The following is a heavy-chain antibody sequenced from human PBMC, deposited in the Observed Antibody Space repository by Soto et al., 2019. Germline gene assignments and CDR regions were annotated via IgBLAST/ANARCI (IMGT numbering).Heavy chain of an antibody. Sequence: GGSLRLSCAASGFTFSSYAMSWVRQAPGKGLEWVSSISGSGGSTYYADSVKGRFTISRDNSKNTLYLQMSSLRAEDTAVYYCANHYGDYADFYYWGKGSMVTVSS. J-gene: IGHJ4*02. V-gene: IGHV3-23*01. CDR3: ANHYGDYADFYY. CDR1: GFTFSSYA. D-gene: IGHD4-17*01. CDR2: ISGSGGST.